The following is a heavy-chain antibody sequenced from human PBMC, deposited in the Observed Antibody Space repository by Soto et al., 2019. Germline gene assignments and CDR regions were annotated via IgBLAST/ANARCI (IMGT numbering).Heavy chain of an antibody. CDR1: GGTFSRHS. CDR3: ARGLTSVRGS. V-gene: IGHV1-69*01. Sequence: QVQMVQSGAEVKKPGSSARVSCKVSGGTFSRHSISWVRQAPGQGLEWMGGIIPIFDATQYAQKFQGRLTITADASTTTFHMDLSGLRPEDTAIYYCARGLTSVRGSWGQGALVTVS. D-gene: IGHD3-10*01. J-gene: IGHJ4*02. CDR2: IIPIFDAT.